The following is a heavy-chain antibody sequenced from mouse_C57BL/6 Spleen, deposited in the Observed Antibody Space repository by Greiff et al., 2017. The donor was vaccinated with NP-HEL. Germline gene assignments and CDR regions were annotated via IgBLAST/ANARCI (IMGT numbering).Heavy chain of an antibody. J-gene: IGHJ2*01. CDR1: GYTFTSYW. CDR2: IDPSDSYT. CDR3: AREGKNTTAQATFDY. D-gene: IGHD3-2*02. V-gene: IGHV1-69*01. Sequence: VQLQQPGAELVMPGASVKLSCKASGYTFTSYWMHWVKQRPGQGLEWIGEIDPSDSYTNYNQKFKGKSTLTVDKSSSTAYMQLSSLTSEDSAVYNSAREGKNTTAQATFDYWGQGTTLTVSS.